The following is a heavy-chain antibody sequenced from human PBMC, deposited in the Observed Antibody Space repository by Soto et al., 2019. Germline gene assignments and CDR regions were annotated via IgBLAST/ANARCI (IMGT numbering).Heavy chain of an antibody. V-gene: IGHV3-48*02. Sequence: VQLVESGGGLVHPGGSLKLSCAASGFNFDTEPMNWVRQAPGKGLEWVSNIRSGGSATAYADSVKSRFTISRENGKNSLYQQMNSLRDEATAVHFCVRDVNWRFDSWCQGNLVTVSS. J-gene: IGHJ5*01. CDR1: GFNFDTEP. D-gene: IGHD1-1*01. CDR2: IRSGGSAT. CDR3: VRDVNWRFDS.